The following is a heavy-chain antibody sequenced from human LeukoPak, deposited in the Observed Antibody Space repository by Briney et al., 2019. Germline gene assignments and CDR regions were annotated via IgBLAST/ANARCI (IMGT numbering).Heavy chain of an antibody. CDR2: ISAYNGNT. V-gene: IGHV1-18*04. CDR1: GYTFTSYY. J-gene: IGHJ3*02. Sequence: GASVKVSCKASGYTFTSYYMHWVRQAPGQGLEWMGWISAYNGNTNYAQKLQGRVTMTTDTSTSTAYMELRSLRSDDTAVYYCARDPALYYYDSSGYTDAFDIWGQGTMVTVSS. D-gene: IGHD3-22*01. CDR3: ARDPALYYYDSSGYTDAFDI.